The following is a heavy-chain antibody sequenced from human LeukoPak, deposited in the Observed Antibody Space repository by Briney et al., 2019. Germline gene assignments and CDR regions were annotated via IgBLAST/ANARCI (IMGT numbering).Heavy chain of an antibody. J-gene: IGHJ5*02. V-gene: IGHV1-8*01. Sequence: ASVKVSCKASEYTFTNYDINWVRQATGQGLEWMGWINPNSGNTGYTQKFQGRVTMTRNTSLSTAYMELTSLRSEDTAVYYCARSLGTYWGKDFLNWFDPWGQGALVTVSS. CDR2: INPNSGNT. D-gene: IGHD3-16*01. CDR3: ARSLGTYWGKDFLNWFDP. CDR1: EYTFTNYD.